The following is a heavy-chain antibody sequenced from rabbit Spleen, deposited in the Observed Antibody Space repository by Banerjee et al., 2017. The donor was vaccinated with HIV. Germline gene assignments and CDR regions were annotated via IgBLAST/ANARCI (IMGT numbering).Heavy chain of an antibody. V-gene: IGHV1S40*01. CDR1: GFSFSAGYY. CDR3: SRAYDGANVCAIYFNL. J-gene: IGHJ4*01. D-gene: IGHD4-2*01. CDR2: IDAGSSGFT. Sequence: QSLEESGGDLVKPGASLPLTCTASGFSFSAGYYMCWVRQAPGKGLEWVVCIDAGSSGFTYFASWAKGRFTISKTSSTTVTLQMTSLTAADTATYFCSRAYDGANVCAIYFNLWGPGTLVTVS.